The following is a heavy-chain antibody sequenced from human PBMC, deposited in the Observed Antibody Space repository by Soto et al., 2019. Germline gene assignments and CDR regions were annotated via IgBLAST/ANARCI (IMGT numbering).Heavy chain of an antibody. Sequence: GGSLRLSCAASGFTFRSHWMHWVRQAPGKGLVWVSRIDSDGTTTTYADSVKGRFTISRDNAKNTLFLQINSLSPEDTAVYYCARGVPYCDSLENYYYGMDVWGEGTTVTVSS. CDR2: IDSDGTTT. J-gene: IGHJ6*04. D-gene: IGHD4-17*01. CDR1: GFTFRSHW. V-gene: IGHV3-74*01. CDR3: ARGVPYCDSLENYYYGMDV.